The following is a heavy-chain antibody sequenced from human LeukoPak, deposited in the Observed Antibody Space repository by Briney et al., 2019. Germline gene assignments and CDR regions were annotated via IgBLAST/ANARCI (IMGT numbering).Heavy chain of an antibody. CDR1: GYTFTGYY. Sequence: GASVKVSCKASGYTFTGYYMHWVRQAPGQGLEWMGWINPNSGGTNYAQKFQGRVTMTRDTSISTAYMELSGLRSDDTAVYYCARDSFTVTTPDYWGQGTLVTVSS. D-gene: IGHD4-17*01. CDR3: ARDSFTVTTPDY. CDR2: INPNSGGT. V-gene: IGHV1-2*02. J-gene: IGHJ4*02.